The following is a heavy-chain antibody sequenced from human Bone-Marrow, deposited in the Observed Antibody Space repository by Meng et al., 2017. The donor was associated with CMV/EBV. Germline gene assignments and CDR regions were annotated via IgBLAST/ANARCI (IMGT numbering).Heavy chain of an antibody. D-gene: IGHD6-19*01. V-gene: IGHV3-15*01. CDR2: IKSKTDGGTT. CDR3: TTGLGGPQLDY. Sequence: GESLKISCAASGFTFSNAWMSWVRQAPGKGLEWVGRIKSKTDGGTTDYAAPVKGRFTISRDDSKNTLYLQVNSLKSEGTAVYYCTTGLGGPQLDYWGQGTLVTVSS. CDR1: GFTFSNAW. J-gene: IGHJ4*02.